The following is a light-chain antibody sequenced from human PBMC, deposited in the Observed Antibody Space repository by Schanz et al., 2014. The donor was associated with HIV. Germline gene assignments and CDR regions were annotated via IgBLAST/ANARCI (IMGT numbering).Light chain of an antibody. CDR2: DVS. CDR3: SSYTSSSTYVV. V-gene: IGLV2-14*03. J-gene: IGLJ2*01. Sequence: QSALTQPRSVSGSPGQSVTISCTGTSSDVGGYNYVSWYQQHPGKAPKLMISDVSNRPSGVSNRFSGSKSGNTASLTISGLQAEDEADYYCSSYTSSSTYVVFGGGTKLTVL. CDR1: SSDVGGYNY.